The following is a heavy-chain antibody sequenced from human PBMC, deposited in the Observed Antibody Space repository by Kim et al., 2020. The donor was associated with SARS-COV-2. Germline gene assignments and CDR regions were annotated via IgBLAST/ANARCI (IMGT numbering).Heavy chain of an antibody. V-gene: IGHV4-34*01. CDR2: ISHSCST. Sequence: SETLSLTCAVSGGSITATDCCWSWHRQRTGLGWVWVISHSCSTKSNPNLKSRITITVALSKNKYQLTLKSMTAADTAADYYSGGRGVLLAAAGYWGQGT. CDR3: SGGRGVLLAAAGY. D-gene: IGHD6-25*01. CDR1: GGSITATD. J-gene: IGHJ4*02.